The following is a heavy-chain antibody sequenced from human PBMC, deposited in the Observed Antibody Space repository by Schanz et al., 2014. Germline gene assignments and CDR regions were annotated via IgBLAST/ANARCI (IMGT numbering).Heavy chain of an antibody. CDR2: ISSGGTTI. J-gene: IGHJ4*02. CDR1: GFTLSRYT. CDR3: ASRGVNWGPFHD. V-gene: IGHV3-48*04. Sequence: VQLVESGGGMVQPGRSLRLSCAASGFTLSRYTMHWVRQAPGKGLEWIAYISSGGTTIYYADSVKGRFTISRDNAKNSLYLQMNSLRVEDTAVYYCASRGVNWGPFHDWGQGTLVIVSS. D-gene: IGHD7-27*01.